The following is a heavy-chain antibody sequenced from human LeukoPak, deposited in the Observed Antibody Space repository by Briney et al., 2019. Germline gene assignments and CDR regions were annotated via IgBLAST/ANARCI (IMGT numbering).Heavy chain of an antibody. V-gene: IGHV4-34*01. D-gene: IGHD6-13*01. CDR2: INHSGST. Sequence: SETLSLTCTVSGGSISSYYWSWIRQPPGKGLEWIGEINHSGSTNYNPSLKSRVTISVDTSKNQFSLKLSSVTAADTAVYYCAREGSFWRYYYYYYYMDVWGKGTTVTVSS. CDR1: GGSISSYY. J-gene: IGHJ6*03. CDR3: AREGSFWRYYYYYYYMDV.